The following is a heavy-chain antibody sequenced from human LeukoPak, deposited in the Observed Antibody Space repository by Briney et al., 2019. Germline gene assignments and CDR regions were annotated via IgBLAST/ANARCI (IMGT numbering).Heavy chain of an antibody. CDR1: GGSISSSSYY. Sequence: SETPSLTCTVSGGSISSSSYYWGWIRQPPGKGLEWIGRIYPSGTTNYNPSLKSRVTMSVDTSKNQFSLKLSSVTAADTAVYHCARAGVDCSTTTCEGPNWFDPWGQGTLVTVSS. V-gene: IGHV4-39*07. J-gene: IGHJ5*02. D-gene: IGHD2-2*01. CDR2: IYPSGTT. CDR3: ARAGVDCSTTTCEGPNWFDP.